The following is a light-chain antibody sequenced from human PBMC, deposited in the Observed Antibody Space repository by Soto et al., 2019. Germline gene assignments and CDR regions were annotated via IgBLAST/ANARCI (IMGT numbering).Light chain of an antibody. CDR2: AAS. J-gene: IGKJ1*01. CDR3: LQDYNYPRT. V-gene: IGKV1-6*01. CDR1: QGIRND. Sequence: AIQMTQSPSSLSASVGDRVTITCRASQGIRNDLGWYQQKPGKAPKLLIHAASILQSGVPSRFSGSGSDTDFTLTISSLPPEDFATYYCLQDYNYPRTFGQGTKVEIK.